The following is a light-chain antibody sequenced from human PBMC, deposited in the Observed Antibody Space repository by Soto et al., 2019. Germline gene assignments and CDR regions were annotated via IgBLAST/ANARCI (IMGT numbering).Light chain of an antibody. Sequence: EIVLPQSPATPSLSPGDSAPLSCRASQSVSGYLAWYQQKPGQAPRLLISDASNRATGIPARFSGSGSGTDFTLTISSLEPEDLAVYYCHQRQYWPPITFGQGTRLEI. V-gene: IGKV3-11*01. CDR3: HQRQYWPPIT. CDR1: QSVSGY. CDR2: DAS. J-gene: IGKJ5*01.